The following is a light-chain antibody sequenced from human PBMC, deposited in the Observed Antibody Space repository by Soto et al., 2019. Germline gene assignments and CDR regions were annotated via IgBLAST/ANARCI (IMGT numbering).Light chain of an antibody. CDR3: SSYAGSNIVV. J-gene: IGLJ2*01. CDR2: EVN. CDR1: SSDVGGYNY. V-gene: IGLV2-8*01. Sequence: QSALTQPPSASGSPGQSVTISCTGTSSDVGGYNYVSWYQQHPGKAPKLMIYEVNKRPSGVPDRFSGSKSGNTASLTVSGLQAEEEADYYCSSYAGSNIVVFGGGTKLTVL.